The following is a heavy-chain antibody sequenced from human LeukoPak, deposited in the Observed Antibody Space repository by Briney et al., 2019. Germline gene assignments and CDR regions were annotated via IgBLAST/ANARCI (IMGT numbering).Heavy chain of an antibody. D-gene: IGHD6-13*01. CDR3: AKGTGCSSSWTSYTADY. J-gene: IGHJ4*02. CDR2: VSFDGSNK. V-gene: IGHV3-30*18. Sequence: GRSLRLSCAASGFTFSTYGMHWVRQAPGRGLEWVALVSFDGSNKYYADSVKGRFTISRDNSKNTLYLQMSSLRPEDTAVYYCAKGTGCSSSWTSYTADYWGQGTLVTVSS. CDR1: GFTFSTYG.